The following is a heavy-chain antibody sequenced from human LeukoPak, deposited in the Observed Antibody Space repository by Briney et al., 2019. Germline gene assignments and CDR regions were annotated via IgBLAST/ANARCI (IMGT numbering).Heavy chain of an antibody. V-gene: IGHV4-4*08. J-gene: IGHJ2*01. D-gene: IGHD3-16*01. CDR1: SGSMFSYY. Sequence: SETLSLTCSVSSGSMFSYYWNWIRQPPGKGLEWIGYIYSNGITKYSPSLRSRGTISFATSRNQFSLRLTSVTAADTAIYCCARRAYYDSTGYHPTSGYFDLWGRGTLVTVSS. CDR3: ARRAYYDSTGYHPTSGYFDL. CDR2: IYSNGIT.